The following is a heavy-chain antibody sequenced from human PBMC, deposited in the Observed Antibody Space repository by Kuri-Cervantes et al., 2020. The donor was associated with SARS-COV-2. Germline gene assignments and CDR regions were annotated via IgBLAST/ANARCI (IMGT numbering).Heavy chain of an antibody. Sequence: GGSLRLSCAASGFTFSNAWMSWVRQAPGKGLEWVGRIKSKTDGGTTDYAAPVKGRFTISRDDSKNTLYLQMNGLKTEDTAVYYCTTLASGIVVVPAAITYYYYMDVWGKGTTVTDSS. V-gene: IGHV3-15*01. J-gene: IGHJ6*03. CDR1: GFTFSNAW. CDR3: TTLASGIVVVPAAITYYYYMDV. CDR2: IKSKTDGGTT. D-gene: IGHD2-2*02.